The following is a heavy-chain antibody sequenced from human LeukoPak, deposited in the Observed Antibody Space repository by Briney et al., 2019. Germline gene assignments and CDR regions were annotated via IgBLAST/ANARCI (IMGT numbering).Heavy chain of an antibody. CDR1: GYTFTSYD. CDR3: ARGGPRGDSCDY. Sequence: GASVKVSCKASGYTFTSYDINWVRQATGKGLEWMGWMNPNSGNTGYAQKFQGRVTMTRNTSISTAYMELSSLRSEDAAVYYCARGGPRGDSCDYWGQGTLVTVSS. CDR2: MNPNSGNT. V-gene: IGHV1-8*01. D-gene: IGHD2-15*01. J-gene: IGHJ4*02.